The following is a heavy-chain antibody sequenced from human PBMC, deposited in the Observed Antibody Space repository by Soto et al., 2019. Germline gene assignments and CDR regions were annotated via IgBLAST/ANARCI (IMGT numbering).Heavy chain of an antibody. CDR3: AKSASDFSSGVDY. D-gene: IGHD3-3*01. J-gene: IGHJ4*02. CDR1: GFSFSSYA. Sequence: EVQLLESGGGLVQPGGSLRLSCAASGFSFSSYAMTWVRQAPGKGLEWVSAISGSGDSTHYADSVKGRLTISRDNSKNKLSLQMNSLRAEDTAVYYCAKSASDFSSGVDYWGQGTLVTVSS. CDR2: ISGSGDST. V-gene: IGHV3-23*01.